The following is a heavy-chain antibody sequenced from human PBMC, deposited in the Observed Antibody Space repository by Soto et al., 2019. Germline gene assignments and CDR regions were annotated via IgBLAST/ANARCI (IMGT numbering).Heavy chain of an antibody. J-gene: IGHJ4*02. CDR3: AKDMSAWGFFDF. CDR2: ITGSGGTI. Sequence: GGSLRLSSATFGFTFNTYAMTWDRQVPVKGLEWVNAITGSGGTIYNAESVKSRFTNSRDSSKGTVYLQMNSLGADVSALYYCAKDMSAWGFFDFWGQGTLVTVSS. CDR1: GFTFNTYA. D-gene: IGHD7-27*01. V-gene: IGHV3-23*01.